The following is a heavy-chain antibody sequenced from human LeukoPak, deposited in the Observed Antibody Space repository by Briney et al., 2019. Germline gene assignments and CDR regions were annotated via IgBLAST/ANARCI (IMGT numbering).Heavy chain of an antibody. CDR3: ARVGYSMIVVVTMDFDY. Sequence: VASVKVSCKASGYTFTSYGISWVRQAPGQGLEWMGWISAYNGNTNYAQKLQGRVTMTTDTSTSTAYMELRSLRSDDTAVYYCARVGYSMIVVVTMDFDYWGQGTLVTVSS. CDR2: ISAYNGNT. V-gene: IGHV1-18*01. D-gene: IGHD3-22*01. J-gene: IGHJ4*02. CDR1: GYTFTSYG.